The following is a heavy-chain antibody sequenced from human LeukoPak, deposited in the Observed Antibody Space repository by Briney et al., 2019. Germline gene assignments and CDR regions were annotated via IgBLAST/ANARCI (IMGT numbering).Heavy chain of an antibody. V-gene: IGHV4-59*01. D-gene: IGHD7-27*01. CDR1: GGSISSYY. Sequence: SETLSLTCTVSGGSISSYYWSWIRQPPGKGLEWIGYIYYSGSTNYNPSLKSRATISVDTSKNQFSLKLSSVTAADTAVYYCARDPGAGFDYWGQGTLVTVSS. J-gene: IGHJ4*02. CDR3: ARDPGAGFDY. CDR2: IYYSGST.